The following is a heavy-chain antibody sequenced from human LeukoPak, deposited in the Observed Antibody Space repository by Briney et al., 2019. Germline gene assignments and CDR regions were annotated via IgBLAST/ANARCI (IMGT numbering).Heavy chain of an antibody. J-gene: IGHJ4*02. CDR2: ISSSSSYI. V-gene: IGHV3-21*01. CDR1: GFTFSDYY. Sequence: GGSLRHSCAASGFTFSDYYMNWVRQAPGKGLEWVSSISSSSSYIYYADSVKGRFTISRDNAKNSLYLQMNSLRAEDTAVYYCARDLDLGVTRWLEPEFDYWGQGTLVTVSS. CDR3: ARDLDLGVTRWLEPEFDY. D-gene: IGHD5-24*01.